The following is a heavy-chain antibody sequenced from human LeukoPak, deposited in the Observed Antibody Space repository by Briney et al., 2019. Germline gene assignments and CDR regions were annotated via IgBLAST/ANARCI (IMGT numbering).Heavy chain of an antibody. V-gene: IGHV3-23*01. CDR2: ISGSGGST. J-gene: IGHJ4*02. CDR1: GFTFSSYA. Sequence: GGSLRLSCAASGFTFSSYAMSWVRRAPGKGLEWVAAISGSGGSTYYADSVKGRFTISRDNSKNTLYLQMNSLRAEDTAVYYCAKDLSSTIFGVASFDYWGQGTLFTVSS. D-gene: IGHD3-3*01. CDR3: AKDLSSTIFGVASFDY.